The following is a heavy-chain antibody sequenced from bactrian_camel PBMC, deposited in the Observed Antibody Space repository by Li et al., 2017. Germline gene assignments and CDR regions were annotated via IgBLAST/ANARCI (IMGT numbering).Heavy chain of an antibody. Sequence: QLVESGGDLVRVGESLRLSCVASGFAFNMYSMNWVRQVPGEAIEWVSSIETRGARTLYSDKVKGRFTISRDNAKNTLFLQMNNLKTEDTAIYYCATNEERVGGLWRPVGQGTQVTVS. CDR1: GFAFNMYS. V-gene: IGHV3S1*01. J-gene: IGHJ4*01. CDR2: IETRGART. D-gene: IGHD1*01.